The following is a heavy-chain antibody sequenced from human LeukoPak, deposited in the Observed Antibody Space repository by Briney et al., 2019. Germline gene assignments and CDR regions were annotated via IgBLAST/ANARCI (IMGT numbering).Heavy chain of an antibody. J-gene: IGHJ4*02. D-gene: IGHD1-26*01. CDR3: ARDSGSFFVDF. V-gene: IGHV3-7*01. CDR2: IKPDGSQK. CDR1: GFSFSTYW. Sequence: PGGSLRLSCAASGFSFSTYWMTWVRQAPGKGLEWVANIKPDGSQKYCVDSVKGRFTISRDNAKSSLYLQMNSLRAEDTAVYYCARDSGSFFVDFWGQGTLVTVSS.